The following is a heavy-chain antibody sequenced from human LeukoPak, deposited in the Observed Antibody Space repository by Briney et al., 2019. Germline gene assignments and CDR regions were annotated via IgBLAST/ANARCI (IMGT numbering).Heavy chain of an antibody. J-gene: IGHJ4*02. CDR3: AKRGVVIRVILVGFHKEAYYFDS. CDR2: ISGSGGGT. CDR1: GITLSNYA. D-gene: IGHD3-22*01. Sequence: GGSLRLSCVVSGITLSNYAMSWVRQAPGKGLEWVAGISGSGGGTNYADSVKGRFTISRDNPKNTLYLQMNNLRADDTAVYFCAKRGVVIRVILVGFHKEAYYFDSWGQGALVTVSS. V-gene: IGHV3-23*01.